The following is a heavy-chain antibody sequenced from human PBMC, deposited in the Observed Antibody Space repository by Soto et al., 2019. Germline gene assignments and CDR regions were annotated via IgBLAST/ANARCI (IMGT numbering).Heavy chain of an antibody. CDR1: GFTFSSCA. CDR2: INTSGGGK. J-gene: IGHJ4*02. V-gene: IGHV3-23*01. CDR3: AKRVAAPYYFDY. D-gene: IGHD2-15*01. Sequence: GGSLRLSCAACGFTFSSCAMSWVRQAPGKGLEWVSSINTSGGGKYYADSVKGQFTISRDNSKNTLYLQMSSLRAEDTAVYYCAKRVAAPYYFDYWGPGTLVPVSS.